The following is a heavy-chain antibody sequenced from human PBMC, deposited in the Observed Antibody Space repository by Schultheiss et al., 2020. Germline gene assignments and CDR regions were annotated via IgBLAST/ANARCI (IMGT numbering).Heavy chain of an antibody. CDR1: GGSISSGDYY. Sequence: SETLSLTCTVSGGSISSGDYYWSWIRQPPGKGLEWIGEIYHSGSTNYNPSLKSRVTMSVDTSKNQFSLRLSSVTAADTAVYYCARVRGSGWYVWGQGTLVTVSS. J-gene: IGHJ4*02. CDR3: ARVRGSGWYV. D-gene: IGHD6-19*01. V-gene: IGHV4-30-4*01. CDR2: IYHSGST.